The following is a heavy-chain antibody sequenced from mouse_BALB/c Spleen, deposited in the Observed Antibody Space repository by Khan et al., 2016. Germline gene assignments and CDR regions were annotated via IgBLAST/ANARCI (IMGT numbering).Heavy chain of an antibody. CDR3: ARTGDYPYYAMDY. D-gene: IGHD2-13*01. V-gene: IGHV9-3*02. CDR2: INTNTGEP. CDR1: EYTFTNYG. J-gene: IGHJ4*01. Sequence: QIQLVQSGPELKKPGETVKISCKASEYTFTNYGMNWVKQAPGKGLKWMGWINTNTGEPTYAEEFKGRFAFSFEASARTAYLQINNLKNEDSATYFCARTGDYPYYAMDYWGQGTSVTVSS.